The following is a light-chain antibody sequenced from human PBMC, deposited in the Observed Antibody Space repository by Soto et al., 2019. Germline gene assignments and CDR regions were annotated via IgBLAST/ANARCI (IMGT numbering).Light chain of an antibody. J-gene: IGKJ4*01. Sequence: EIVLTQSPGTLSLSPGERATFSCRASQSVSSSYIAWYQQKRGQAPRRLIYGASIRATGIPDRFSGSGSGTDFTLTISRLEPEDFAVYYCQQYGSSPALTFGGGTKVDIK. V-gene: IGKV3-20*01. CDR1: QSVSSSY. CDR2: GAS. CDR3: QQYGSSPALT.